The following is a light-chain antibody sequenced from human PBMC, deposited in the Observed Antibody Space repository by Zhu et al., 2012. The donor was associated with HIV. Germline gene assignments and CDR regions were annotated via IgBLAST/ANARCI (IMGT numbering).Light chain of an antibody. CDR3: QRYNSDPLI. CDR2: EAS. J-gene: IGKJ4*01. Sequence: DIQMTQSPSTLSASVGDRVTITCRASQSVYKWLAWYQQKPEKAPKLLIYEASSLETGVPSRFSGSGSETEFTLTISSLQPEDVATYYCQRYNSDPLIFGGGTKVEI. CDR1: QSVYKW. V-gene: IGKV1-5*03.